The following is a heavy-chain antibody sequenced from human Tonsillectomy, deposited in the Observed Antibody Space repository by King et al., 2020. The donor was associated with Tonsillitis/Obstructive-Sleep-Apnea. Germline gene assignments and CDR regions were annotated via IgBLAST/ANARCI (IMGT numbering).Heavy chain of an antibody. CDR1: GGSISGYY. CDR2: IYYSGST. V-gene: IGHV4-59*01. CDR3: ARRAWVSGYSSDY. D-gene: IGHD3-22*01. J-gene: IGHJ4*02. Sequence: QLQESGPGLVKPSETLSLTCTVSGGSISGYYWNRIRQPPGKGLEWIGYIYYSGSTNYNPSLKSRVTMSVDTSKNQFSLKLSSVTAADTAIYYCARRAWVSGYSSDYWGQGTLVTVSS.